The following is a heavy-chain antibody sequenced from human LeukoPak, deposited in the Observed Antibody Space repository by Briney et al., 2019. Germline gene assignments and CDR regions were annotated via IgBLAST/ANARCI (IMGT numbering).Heavy chain of an antibody. D-gene: IGHD3-3*01. V-gene: IGHV4-61*02. Sequence: SETLSLTCTVSGGSISIGGYYWSWIRQPAGKGLEWIGRIYTSGSTNYNPSLKSRVTISVDTSKNLFSLKLSSVTAADTAVYYCARAYDFWSGYYLDYWGQGTLVTVSS. J-gene: IGHJ4*02. CDR3: ARAYDFWSGYYLDY. CDR1: GGSISIGGYY. CDR2: IYTSGST.